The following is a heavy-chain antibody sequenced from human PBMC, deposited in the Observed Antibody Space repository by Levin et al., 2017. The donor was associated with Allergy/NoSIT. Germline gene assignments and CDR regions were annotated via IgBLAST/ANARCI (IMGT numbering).Heavy chain of an antibody. D-gene: IGHD2-2*01. Sequence: GESLKISCAASGFTFSSYGMHWVRQAPGKGLEWVAVIWYDGSNKYYADSVKGRFTISRDNSKNTLYLQMNSLRAEDTAVYYCARVKYCSSTSCQHYYYYGMDVWGQGTTVTVSS. J-gene: IGHJ6*02. CDR3: ARVKYCSSTSCQHYYYYGMDV. CDR2: IWYDGSNK. V-gene: IGHV3-33*01. CDR1: GFTFSSYG.